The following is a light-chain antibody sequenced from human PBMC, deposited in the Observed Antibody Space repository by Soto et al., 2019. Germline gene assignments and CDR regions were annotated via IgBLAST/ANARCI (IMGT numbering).Light chain of an antibody. CDR1: QGLRHSDGNTY. CDR2: KIS. J-gene: IGKJ2*01. Sequence: DVVLTQTPLSSPVSLGQPASISCRSSQGLRHSDGNTYLSWLQQRPGQPPRVLIYKISNRFSGVPDRFSGSGAWRDFTLEISRVEPEDVGVYYCMQVTHSPFTFGQGTKLVIK. V-gene: IGKV2-24*01. CDR3: MQVTHSPFT.